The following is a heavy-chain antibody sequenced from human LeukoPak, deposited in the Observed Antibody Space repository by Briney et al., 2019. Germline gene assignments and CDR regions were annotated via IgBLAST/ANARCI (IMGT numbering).Heavy chain of an antibody. CDR3: AKVRDFWSGYNNWYFDL. CDR2: ISGSGGST. Sequence: PGGSLRLSCAASGFTFSSYAMSWVRQAPGKGLEWVSAISGSGGSTYYADSVKGRFTISRDNSKNTLYLQMNSLRAEDTAVYYCAKVRDFWSGYNNWYFDLWGRGTLVTVSS. V-gene: IGHV3-23*01. D-gene: IGHD3-3*01. CDR1: GFTFSSYA. J-gene: IGHJ2*01.